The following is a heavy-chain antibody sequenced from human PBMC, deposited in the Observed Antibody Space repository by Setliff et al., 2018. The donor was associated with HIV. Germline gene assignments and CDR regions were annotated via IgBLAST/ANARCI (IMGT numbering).Heavy chain of an antibody. V-gene: IGHV3-49*04. Sequence: GGSLRLSCAASEFTFGNYAMGWVRQAPGKGLEWVSAISGDGGTTEYAASVKGRFTISRDDSKSIAYLQMNSLKTEDTAVYYCTSAVIVVVGTDYWGQGTLVTVSS. CDR3: TSAVIVVVGTDY. CDR1: EFTFGNYA. CDR2: ISGDGGTT. D-gene: IGHD3-22*01. J-gene: IGHJ4*02.